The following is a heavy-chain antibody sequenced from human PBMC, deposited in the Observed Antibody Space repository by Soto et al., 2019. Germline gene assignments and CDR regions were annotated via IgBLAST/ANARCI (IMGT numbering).Heavy chain of an antibody. V-gene: IGHV1-69*01. CDR3: ARTSTMVRGVIITEPTYYYGMDV. CDR2: IIPIFGTA. J-gene: IGHJ6*02. CDR1: GGTFSSYA. Sequence: QVQLVQSGAEVKKPGSSVKVSCKASGGTFSSYAISWVRQAPGQGLEWMGGIIPIFGTANYAQKFQGRVTITADESTSTAYMELCSLRSEDTAVYYCARTSTMVRGVIITEPTYYYGMDVWGQGTTVTVSS. D-gene: IGHD3-10*01.